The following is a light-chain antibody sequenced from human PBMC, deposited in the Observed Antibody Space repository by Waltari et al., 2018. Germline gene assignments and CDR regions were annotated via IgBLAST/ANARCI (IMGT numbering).Light chain of an antibody. CDR3: EQSYGAPWT. V-gene: IGKV1-39*01. CDR2: AAT. J-gene: IGKJ1*01. CDR1: QSISSY. Sequence: DIQMTQSPSSLSVSVGDRVTITCRASQSISSYLNWYQQKPGKAPKLLIYAATSLQTGVPSRFSGSGSGTYFTLTISSLQPEDFATYSCEQSYGAPWTFGQGTKVEIK.